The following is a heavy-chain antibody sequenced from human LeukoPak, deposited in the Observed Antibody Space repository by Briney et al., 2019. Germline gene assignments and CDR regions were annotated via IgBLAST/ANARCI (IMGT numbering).Heavy chain of an antibody. J-gene: IGHJ3*02. D-gene: IGHD3-3*01. CDR1: GFTFSSYA. CDR3: AKDTSPYDFWSGYYTDNDAFDI. V-gene: IGHV3-23*01. CDR2: ISGSGGST. Sequence: GGSLRLSCAASGFTFSSYAMSWVRQAPGKGLEWVSAISGSGGSTYYADSVKGRFTISRDNSKNTLYLQLNSLRAEDTAVYYCAKDTSPYDFWSGYYTDNDAFDIWGQGTMVTVSS.